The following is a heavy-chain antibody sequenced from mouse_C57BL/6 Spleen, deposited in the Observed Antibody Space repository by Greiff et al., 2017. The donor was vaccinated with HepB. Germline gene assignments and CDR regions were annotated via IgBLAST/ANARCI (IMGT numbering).Heavy chain of an antibody. J-gene: IGHJ4*01. CDR3: ARPTIYYDYDDYAMDY. CDR2: IHPNSGST. V-gene: IGHV1-64*01. Sequence: QVQLQQSGAELVKPGASVKLSCKASGYTFTSYWMHWVKQRPGQGLEWIGMIHPNSGSTNYNEKFKSKATLTVDKSSSTAYMQLSSLTSEDSAVYYCARPTIYYDYDDYAMDYWGQGTSVTVSS. D-gene: IGHD2-4*01. CDR1: GYTFTSYW.